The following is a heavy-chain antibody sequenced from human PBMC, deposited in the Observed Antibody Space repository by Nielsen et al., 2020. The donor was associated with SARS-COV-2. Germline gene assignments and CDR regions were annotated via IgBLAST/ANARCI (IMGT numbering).Heavy chain of an antibody. CDR2: INPSGSGT. D-gene: IGHD3-3*01. CDR3: AGGADFWSGTQRYYMDV. J-gene: IGHJ6*03. Sequence: GESLRLSCSASGFTFSSTWMDWVRQAPGQGLVWVSRINPSGSGTAYADSVKGRFAVSRDNAGNTVVLQIHSLRVEDTAVYYCAGGADFWSGTQRYYMDVWGKGTTVTVSS. CDR1: GFTFSSTW. V-gene: IGHV3-74*01.